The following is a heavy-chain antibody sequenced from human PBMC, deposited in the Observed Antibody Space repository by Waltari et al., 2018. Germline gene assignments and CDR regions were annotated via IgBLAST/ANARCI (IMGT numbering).Heavy chain of an antibody. V-gene: IGHV4-31*01. J-gene: IGHJ3*02. CDR2: IYYNVNT. CDR1: GASISNSNYY. D-gene: IGHD6-19*01. Sequence: QVQLQESGPGLVKPSQILSLTCTVSGASISNSNYYWTWIRQHPVKGLEGIGYIYYNVNTTYHPTLKGLVTISLNKCENQCSLRLSSVTGAETAVYCCARGDLEVAGTGAFDIWGQGKVVTVSS. CDR3: ARGDLEVAGTGAFDI.